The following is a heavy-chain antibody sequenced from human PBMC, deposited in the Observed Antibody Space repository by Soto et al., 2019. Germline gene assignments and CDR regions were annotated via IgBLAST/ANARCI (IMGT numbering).Heavy chain of an antibody. D-gene: IGHD4-17*01. J-gene: IGHJ6*03. CDR3: ARMLGYGDYYYYYMDV. CDR1: GYTFTSYG. V-gene: IGHV1-18*01. CDR2: ISAYNGNT. Sequence: ASVKVSCKASGYTFTSYGISWVRQAPGQGLEWMGWISAYNGNTNYAQKLQGRVTMTTDTSTSTAYMELRSLRSDDTAVYYCARMLGYGDYYYYYMDVWGKGTTVTVSS.